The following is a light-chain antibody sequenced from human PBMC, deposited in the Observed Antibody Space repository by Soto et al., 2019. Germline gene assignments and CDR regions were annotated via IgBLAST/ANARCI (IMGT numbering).Light chain of an antibody. CDR2: GAS. J-gene: IGKJ2*01. Sequence: DINMTQSPSSRSASVGYRLTITCRASQNVWTYVNWYQQKKGKAPRLLIYGASDLEDGVPARLGGAGSGTDFSITISSIKTEDFATYFCQQTFYITRTFGQGTKVDIK. V-gene: IGKV1-39*01. CDR3: QQTFYITRT. CDR1: QNVWTY.